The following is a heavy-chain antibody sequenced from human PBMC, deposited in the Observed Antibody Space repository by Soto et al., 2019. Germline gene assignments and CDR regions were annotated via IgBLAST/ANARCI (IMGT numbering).Heavy chain of an antibody. J-gene: IGHJ4*02. Sequence: QITLKESGPTLVKPTQTLTLTCTFSGFSLSTSRVGVGWIRQPPGKALEWLALIYWNDDKRYSQALKSRHTITKDTSKNQVVLTTTNMDPVDTATYYCVHMTTFGEVETFDYWGQGTLVTVSS. CDR2: IYWNDDK. CDR3: VHMTTFGEVETFDY. D-gene: IGHD3-16*01. V-gene: IGHV2-5*01. CDR1: GFSLSTSRVG.